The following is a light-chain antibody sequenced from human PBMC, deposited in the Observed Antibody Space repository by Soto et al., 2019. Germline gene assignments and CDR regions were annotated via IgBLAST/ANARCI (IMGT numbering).Light chain of an antibody. J-gene: IGKJ1*01. CDR1: QRISSN. CDR3: QVYGTSPSWT. CDR2: GAS. V-gene: IGKV3-20*01. Sequence: EFVLTQSPGTLSLSPGERATLSCRASQRISSNLAWYQQRPGQAPRLLISGASSRAAGIPDRFSGSGSGTDFTLTITRLEPEDFAVYFCQVYGTSPSWTFGQGTKVDIK.